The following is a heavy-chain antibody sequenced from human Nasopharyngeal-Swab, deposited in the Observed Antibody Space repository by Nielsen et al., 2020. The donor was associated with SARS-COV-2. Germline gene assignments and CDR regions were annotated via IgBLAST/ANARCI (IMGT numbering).Heavy chain of an antibody. Sequence: GGSLRLSCAASGFTFSSYAMSWVRQAPGKGLEWVSAISGSGGSTYYADSVKGRFTISRDNSKNTLYLQMNSLRAEDTAVYYCAKKDIVVVVAATVFDYWCQGTLVTVSS. J-gene: IGHJ4*02. D-gene: IGHD2-15*01. CDR1: GFTFSSYA. V-gene: IGHV3-23*01. CDR2: ISGSGGST. CDR3: AKKDIVVVVAATVFDY.